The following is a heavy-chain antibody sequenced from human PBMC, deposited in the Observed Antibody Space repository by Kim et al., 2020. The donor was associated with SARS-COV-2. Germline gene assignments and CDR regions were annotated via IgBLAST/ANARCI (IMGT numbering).Heavy chain of an antibody. CDR2: GST. V-gene: IGHV4-31*02. CDR3: AREETGYFDY. J-gene: IGHJ4*02. Sequence: GSTYHNPSLKRRGTISVEPAKNQVSLKLSSVTAADTAVYYCAREETGYFDYWGQGTLVTVSS.